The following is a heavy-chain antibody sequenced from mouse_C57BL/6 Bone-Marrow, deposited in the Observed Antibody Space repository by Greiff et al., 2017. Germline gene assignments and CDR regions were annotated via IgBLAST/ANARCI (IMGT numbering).Heavy chain of an antibody. J-gene: IGHJ4*01. D-gene: IGHD2-2*01. CDR3: ARKWLAYAMDY. CDR1: GYAFTNYL. CDR2: INPGSGGT. V-gene: IGHV1-54*01. Sequence: QVQLQQSGAELVRPGTSVKVSCKASGYAFTNYLIEWVKQRPGQGLEWIGVINPGSGGTNYNEKFKGKATLTADKSSSTAYMQLSSLSSEDSAVYFCARKWLAYAMDYWGQGTSVTVSS.